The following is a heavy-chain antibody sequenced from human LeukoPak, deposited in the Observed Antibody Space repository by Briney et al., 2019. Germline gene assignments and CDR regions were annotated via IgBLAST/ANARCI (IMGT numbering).Heavy chain of an antibody. J-gene: IGHJ6*04. D-gene: IGHD6-19*01. CDR1: GYHISSGYD. V-gene: IGHV4-38-2*02. Sequence: AEPLPLPCAVSGYHISSGYDWGWIGHPPGTGLEWIGGIYHSERIHHNPSLKSRVTITVDTSKNQFSLKLSSVTAADTAVHYRARDGRIGGSSSGWFDYYYCYGIDVWGKGTTVTVSS. CDR3: ARDGRIGGSSSGWFDYYYCYGIDV. CDR2: IYHSERI.